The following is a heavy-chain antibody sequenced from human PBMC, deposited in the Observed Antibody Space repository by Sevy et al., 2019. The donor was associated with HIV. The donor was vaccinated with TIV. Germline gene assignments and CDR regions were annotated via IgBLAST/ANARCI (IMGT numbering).Heavy chain of an antibody. Sequence: GESLKISCAASGFPFSSYAMSWVRQAPGRGLEWVSTLIGGGRRTYYADSVTGRFIISGDNSRNTLYLQMNSLRAEDTAIYYCAKRRVQSGLSGGGANYGMDVCGRGTTVTVSS. CDR1: GFPFSSYA. D-gene: IGHD2-8*02. J-gene: IGHJ6*02. CDR3: AKRRVQSGLSGGGANYGMDV. CDR2: LIGGGRRT. V-gene: IGHV3-23*01.